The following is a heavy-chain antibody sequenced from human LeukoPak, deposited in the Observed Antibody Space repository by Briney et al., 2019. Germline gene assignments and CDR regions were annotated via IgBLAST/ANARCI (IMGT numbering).Heavy chain of an antibody. V-gene: IGHV3-7*03. Sequence: SGGSLRLPCAASGFTFSSYWMRWVRQAPGKGLEWVANIKQDGSEKYYVDSVKGRFTISRDNAKNSLYLQMNSLRAEDTAVYYCARDRGARPYYDFWSGYYSPVGDYYYYGMDVWGQGTTVTVSS. J-gene: IGHJ6*02. CDR3: ARDRGARPYYDFWSGYYSPVGDYYYYGMDV. CDR2: IKQDGSEK. D-gene: IGHD3-3*01. CDR1: GFTFSSYW.